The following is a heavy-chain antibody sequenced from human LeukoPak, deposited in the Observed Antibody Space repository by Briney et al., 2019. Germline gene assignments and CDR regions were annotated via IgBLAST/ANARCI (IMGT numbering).Heavy chain of an antibody. CDR3: ARGGDGYNSGPRGTY. CDR2: INPSSGAI. CDR1: GYTFTVYY. D-gene: IGHD5-24*01. J-gene: IGHJ4*02. V-gene: IGHV1-2*02. Sequence: ASVKVSCKASGYTFTVYYMHWVRQAPGQGLKWLGWINPSSGAINYAQKFQGRVTMTRDSSISTAYMELNRLTSDDTAVYYCARGGDGYNSGPRGTYWGQGTLVTVSS.